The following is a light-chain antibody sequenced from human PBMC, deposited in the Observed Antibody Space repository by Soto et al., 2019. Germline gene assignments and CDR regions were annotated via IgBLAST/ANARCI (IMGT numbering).Light chain of an antibody. CDR3: QHYNSYSEA. CDR2: DAS. J-gene: IGKJ1*01. V-gene: IGKV1-5*01. Sequence: DIQMTQSPSSLSPSVGDRVTITCRASRSISDWLAWYQQKPGKAPELLIFDASNLQSGVPSRYSGSGSGTEFTLTISNLQPDDFATYYCQHYNSYSEAFGQGTKVDIK. CDR1: RSISDW.